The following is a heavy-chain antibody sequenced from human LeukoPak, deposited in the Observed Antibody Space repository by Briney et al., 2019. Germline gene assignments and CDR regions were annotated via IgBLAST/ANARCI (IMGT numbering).Heavy chain of an antibody. D-gene: IGHD5-18*01. CDR3: ARGGGIQLWSRLNFDY. CDR1: GGSISSGGYS. Sequence: PSETLSLTCAVSGGSISSGGYSWSWIRQPPGKGLEWIGSIYYSGSTYYNPSLKSRVTISVDTSKNQFSLKLSSVTAADTAVYYCARGGGIQLWSRLNFDYWGQGTLVTVSS. J-gene: IGHJ4*02. V-gene: IGHV4-30-4*07. CDR2: IYYSGST.